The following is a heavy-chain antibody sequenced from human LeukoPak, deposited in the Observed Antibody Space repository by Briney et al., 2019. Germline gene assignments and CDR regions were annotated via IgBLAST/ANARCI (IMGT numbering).Heavy chain of an antibody. J-gene: IGHJ6*03. Sequence: ASVKGSCKASGYTFTSYDINWVRQATGQGLEWMGWMNPNSGNTGYAQKFQGRVTMTRNTSISTAYMELSSLRSEDTAVYYCARGTRGLRPHYYYYMDVWGKGTTVTVSS. CDR3: ARGTRGLRPHYYYYMDV. V-gene: IGHV1-8*01. D-gene: IGHD5-12*01. CDR1: GYTFTSYD. CDR2: MNPNSGNT.